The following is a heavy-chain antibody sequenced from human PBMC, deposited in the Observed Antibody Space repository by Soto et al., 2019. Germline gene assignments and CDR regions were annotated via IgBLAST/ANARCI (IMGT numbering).Heavy chain of an antibody. J-gene: IGHJ5*02. CDR3: AKRRAINYYGAGGWFAP. Sequence: PSETLSLTCAVYGGSFSGYYWSWIRQPPGKGLEWIGEINHSGSTNYNPSLKSRVTISVDTSKNQFSLKLSSVTAADTAVYYCAKRRAINYYGAGGWFAPWGQGTLVTVSS. D-gene: IGHD3-10*01. V-gene: IGHV4-34*01. CDR1: GGSFSGYY. CDR2: INHSGST.